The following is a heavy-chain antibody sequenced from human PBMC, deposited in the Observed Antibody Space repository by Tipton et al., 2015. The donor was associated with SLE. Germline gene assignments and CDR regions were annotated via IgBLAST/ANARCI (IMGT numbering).Heavy chain of an antibody. V-gene: IGHV3-9*01. CDR3: AKDRTYSNSWYGLDY. CDR1: GFTFDDYA. D-gene: IGHD6-13*01. CDR2: ISWNSGSI. J-gene: IGHJ4*02. Sequence: SLRLSCAASGFTFDDYAMHWVRQAPGKGLEWVSGISWNSGSIGYADSVKGRFTISRDNAKNSLYLQMNSLRAEDTALYYCAKDRTYSNSWYGLDYWGQGTLVTVSS.